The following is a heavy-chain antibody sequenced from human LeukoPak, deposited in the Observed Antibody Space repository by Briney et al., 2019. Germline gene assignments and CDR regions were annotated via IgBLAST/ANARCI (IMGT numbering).Heavy chain of an antibody. J-gene: IGHJ4*02. CDR3: AKVVQYSPSPGTGLGY. CDR1: GFTFFNYG. Sequence: GGSLRLPCTASGFTFFNYGMHWVRQAPGKGLDWVAVIWNDGSYKYYADPVKGRFTISRDNPKNTLYLQMNSLRAEDTAIYYCAKVVQYSPSPGTGLGYWGQRTLVTFSS. D-gene: IGHD6-13*01. V-gene: IGHV3-33*06. CDR2: IWNDGSYK.